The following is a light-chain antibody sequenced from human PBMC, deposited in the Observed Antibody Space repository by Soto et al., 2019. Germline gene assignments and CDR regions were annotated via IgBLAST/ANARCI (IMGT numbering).Light chain of an antibody. CDR3: QQRSTRRA. V-gene: IGKV3-11*01. CDR2: DAP. Sequence: EIVLTQSPATLSLSPGERATLSCRASQSVSSYLAWYQQKPGQAPRLLIYDAPNRATGIPARFSGSGSGTDFTLTISSLEPEDFAVYYCQQRSTRRAFGQGTKLEIK. J-gene: IGKJ2*01. CDR1: QSVSSY.